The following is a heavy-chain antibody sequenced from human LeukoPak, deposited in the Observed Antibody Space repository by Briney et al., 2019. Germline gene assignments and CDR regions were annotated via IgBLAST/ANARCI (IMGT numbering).Heavy chain of an antibody. V-gene: IGHV1-18*04. J-gene: IGHJ4*02. D-gene: IGHD3-9*01. CDR2: ISAYNGNT. CDR1: GYTFTSYG. CDR3: ARGSRYFDWLLYGDFDY. Sequence: ASVKVSCKASGYTFTSYGIIWVRQAPGRGLEWMGWISAYNGNTNYAQKFQGRVTMTTDTSTSTAYMELRSLRSDDTAVYYCARGSRYFDWLLYGDFDYWGQGTLVTVSS.